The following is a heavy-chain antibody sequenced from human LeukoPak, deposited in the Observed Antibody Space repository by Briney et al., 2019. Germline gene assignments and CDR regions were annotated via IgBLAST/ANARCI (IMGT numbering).Heavy chain of an antibody. J-gene: IGHJ4*02. CDR2: ISRSSSYI. CDR1: GFTFSSYS. Sequence: GGSLRLSCAASGFTFSSYSMNWVRQAPGKGLEWVSSISRSSSYIYYADSVKGRFTISRDNAKNSLYLQMNSLRAEDTAVYYCARDLGGIAVAGTGTFDYWGQGTLVTVS. D-gene: IGHD6-19*01. V-gene: IGHV3-21*01. CDR3: ARDLGGIAVAGTGTFDY.